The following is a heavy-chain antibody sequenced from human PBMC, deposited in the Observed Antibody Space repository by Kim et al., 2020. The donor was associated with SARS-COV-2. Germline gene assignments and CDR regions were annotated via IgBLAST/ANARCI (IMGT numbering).Heavy chain of an antibody. CDR1: GFTFSSYW. D-gene: IGHD3-3*01. J-gene: IGHJ6*02. V-gene: IGHV3-7*01. CDR2: IKQDGSEK. Sequence: GGSLRLSCAASGFTFSSYWMSWVRQAPGKGLEWVANIKQDGSEKYYVDSVKGRFTISRDNAKNSLYLQMNSLRAEDTAVYYCARGQHDFWSGYFRGSGYYYGMDVWGQGTTVTVSS. CDR3: ARGQHDFWSGYFRGSGYYYGMDV.